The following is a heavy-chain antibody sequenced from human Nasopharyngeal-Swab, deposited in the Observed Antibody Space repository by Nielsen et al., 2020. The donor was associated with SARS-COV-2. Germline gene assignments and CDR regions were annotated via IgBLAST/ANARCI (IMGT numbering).Heavy chain of an antibody. CDR3: ARVVRGGMDV. CDR2: IGTAGDR. V-gene: IGHV3-13*05. J-gene: IGHJ6*04. Sequence: ESLKISCAASGFTFSSYDMHWVRQATGKGLEWVSAIGTAGDRYYPGSVKGRFTISRENAKNSLYLQMTSLRAGDTAVYYCARVVRGGMDVWGKGTTVTVSS. CDR1: GFTFSSYD. D-gene: IGHD3-10*01.